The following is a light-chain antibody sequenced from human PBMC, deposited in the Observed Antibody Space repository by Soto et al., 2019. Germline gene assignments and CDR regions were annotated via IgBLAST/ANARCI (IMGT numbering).Light chain of an antibody. J-gene: IGKJ4*01. CDR1: QRVSSSY. CDR3: QQYGSSPPVT. Sequence: EIVLTQSPATLSLSPGERATLSCRARQRVSSSYLAWYQQTPGQAPRLLIYGASSRATGIPDRFSGSGSGTDFTLAISSLEPEDFAVYYCQQYGSSPPVTFGGGTKVEIK. CDR2: GAS. V-gene: IGKV3-20*01.